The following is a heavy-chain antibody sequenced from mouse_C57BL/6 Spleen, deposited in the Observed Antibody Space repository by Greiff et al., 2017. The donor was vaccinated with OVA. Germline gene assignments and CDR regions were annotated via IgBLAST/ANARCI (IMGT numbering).Heavy chain of an antibody. V-gene: IGHV10-1*01. J-gene: IGHJ4*01. CDR1: GFSFNTYA. Sequence: EVQLVESGGGLVQPKGSLKLSCAASGFSFNTYAMNWVRQAPGKGLEWVARIRSKSNNYATYYADSVKDRFTISRDDSESMLYLQMNNLKTEDTAMYYCVRHLRSMDYWGQGTSVTVTS. CDR2: IRSKSNNYAT. CDR3: VRHLRSMDY.